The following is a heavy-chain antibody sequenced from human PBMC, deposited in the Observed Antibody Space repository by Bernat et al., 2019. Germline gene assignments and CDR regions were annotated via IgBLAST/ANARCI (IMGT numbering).Heavy chain of an antibody. V-gene: IGHV3-30*18. D-gene: IGHD2-15*01. CDR2: ISYDGSNK. CDR1: GFTFSSYG. J-gene: IGHJ6*02. Sequence: QVQLVESGGGVVQPGRSLRLSCAASGFTFSSYGMHWVRQAPGKGLEWVAVISYDGSNKYYATPVKGRFPISRDNSKTPLYLQMNSLRAEDTAVYYCAKDLVVGWNYYYGMDVWGQGTTVTVSS. CDR3: AKDLVVGWNYYYGMDV.